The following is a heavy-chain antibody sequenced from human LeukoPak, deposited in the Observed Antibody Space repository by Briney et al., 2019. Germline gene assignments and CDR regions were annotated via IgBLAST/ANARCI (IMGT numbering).Heavy chain of an antibody. CDR1: GYSLTSYA. CDR2: INPDSGGS. V-gene: IGHV1-2*02. Sequence: GASVKVSCKASGYSLTSYAMNWVRQAPGQGPEWMGWINPDSGGSEYVQKFQGRVTFTSDTSSTTIYMEVRSLKSDDTAVYYCARDMTGGIWARATSFDHWGQGTLVTVSS. D-gene: IGHD1-14*01. J-gene: IGHJ4*02. CDR3: ARDMTGGIWARATSFDH.